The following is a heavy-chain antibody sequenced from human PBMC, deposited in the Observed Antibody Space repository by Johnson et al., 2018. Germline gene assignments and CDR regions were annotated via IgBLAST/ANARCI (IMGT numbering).Heavy chain of an antibody. D-gene: IGHD2-2*01. CDR3: AGDQDCSSTSCLGMDV. Sequence: QVQLVQSGGGVVQPGRSLRLSCAASGFTFSSYGMHWVRQAPGKGLEWVAVISYDGSNKYYADSVKGRFTISRDNSKNTLYLQMNSLRAEDTAVYYCAGDQDCSSTSCLGMDVWGQGTTVTVSS. CDR2: ISYDGSNK. J-gene: IGHJ6*02. CDR1: GFTFSSYG. V-gene: IGHV3-30*03.